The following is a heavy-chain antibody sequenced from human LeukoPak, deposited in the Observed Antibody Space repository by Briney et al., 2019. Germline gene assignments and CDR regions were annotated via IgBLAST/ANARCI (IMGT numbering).Heavy chain of an antibody. CDR3: ARDKGVAARIFDY. D-gene: IGHD6-6*01. CDR2: INYSGST. V-gene: IGHV4-59*01. Sequence: SETLSLTCTVSGDSSSSFYWSWIRHPPGKGLGWIGYINYSGSTNYNPALKSRVTISVDTSKNQFSLKLTSVTAADTAVYYCARDKGVAARIFDYWGQGTLVTVS. J-gene: IGHJ4*02. CDR1: GDSSSSFY.